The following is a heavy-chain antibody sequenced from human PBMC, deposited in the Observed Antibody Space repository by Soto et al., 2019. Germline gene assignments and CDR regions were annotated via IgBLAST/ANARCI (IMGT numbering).Heavy chain of an antibody. CDR1: SGSFSGYY. CDR2: ITHGGST. Sequence: SETLSLTCAVYSGSFSGYYYSWIRQSPGKGLEWIGEITHGGSTTYSPSLKSRVTMSLDTSKNQFSLNMTSMTAADTAVYYCARRQVAMATIAWFDPWGPGTLVTVS. CDR3: ARRQVAMATIAWFDP. J-gene: IGHJ5*02. D-gene: IGHD5-12*01. V-gene: IGHV4-34*01.